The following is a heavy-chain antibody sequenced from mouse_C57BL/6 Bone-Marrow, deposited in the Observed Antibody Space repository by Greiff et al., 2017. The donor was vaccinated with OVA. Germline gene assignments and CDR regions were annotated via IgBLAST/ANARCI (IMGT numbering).Heavy chain of an antibody. CDR3: ASRFPYAMDY. CDR1: GFTFSSYA. Sequence: EVMLVESGGGLVKPGGSLKLSCAASGFTFSSYAMSWVRQTPEKRLEWVATISDGGSYTYYPDNVKGRFTISRDNAKNNLYLQRSHLKSEDTAMYYCASRFPYAMDYWGQGTSVTVSS. V-gene: IGHV5-4*03. CDR2: ISDGGSYT. J-gene: IGHJ4*01.